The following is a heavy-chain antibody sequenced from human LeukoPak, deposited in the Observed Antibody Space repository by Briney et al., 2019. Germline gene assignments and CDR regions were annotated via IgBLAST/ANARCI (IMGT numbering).Heavy chain of an antibody. CDR2: ISGSGGST. D-gene: IGHD3-10*01. J-gene: IGHJ4*02. Sequence: GGSLRLSCAASGFTFSSYAMSWVRQAPGKGLEWVSAISGSGGSTYYADSVKGRFTISRDNSKNTLYLQMNSLRAEDTAVYYCAKCISYYYGSGSLFDYWGQGTLVTVSS. CDR3: AKCISYYYGSGSLFDY. CDR1: GFTFSSYA. V-gene: IGHV3-23*01.